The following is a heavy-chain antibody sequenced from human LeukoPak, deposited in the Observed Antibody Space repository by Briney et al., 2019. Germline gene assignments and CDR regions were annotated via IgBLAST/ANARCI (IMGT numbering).Heavy chain of an antibody. CDR1: GFTFSRYA. Sequence: PGGSLRVSCAASGFTFSRYAMSWVRQAPGKGLEWASVISGSGGSIYYGDSVKGRFTISRDNSKNTLYMQMNGLRAEDTAVYYCAREAGNFDYWGQGTLVTVSP. CDR3: AREAGNFDY. CDR2: ISGSGGSI. J-gene: IGHJ4*02. V-gene: IGHV3-23*01.